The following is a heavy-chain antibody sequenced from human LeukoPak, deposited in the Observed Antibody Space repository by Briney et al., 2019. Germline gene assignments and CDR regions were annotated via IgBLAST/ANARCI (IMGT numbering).Heavy chain of an antibody. CDR1: GFTFSSYG. V-gene: IGHV3-30*03. D-gene: IGHD2-21*02. CDR3: ARAIRAPAYCAGDCSYFDY. J-gene: IGHJ4*02. Sequence: GRSLRLSCAASGFTFSSYGMHWVRQAPGKGLEWVAVISYDGSTKYYADSVRGRFTISRDNSKDTLYLQMSSLRAEDTAVYYCARAIRAPAYCAGDCSYFDYWGQGTLVTVSS. CDR2: ISYDGSTK.